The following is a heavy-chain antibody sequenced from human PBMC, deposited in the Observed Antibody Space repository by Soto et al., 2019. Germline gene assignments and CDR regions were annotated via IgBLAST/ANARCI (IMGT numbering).Heavy chain of an antibody. D-gene: IGHD3-22*01. CDR2: INSDGSTI. V-gene: IGHV3-74*01. CDR3: GRGTYYSDRSGYGGAFDI. J-gene: IGHJ3*02. CDR1: GFTFSSYW. Sequence: EVQLVESGGGLVQPGGSLRLSCAVSGFTFSSYWMHWVRQAPGKGLVWVSRINSDGSTISYADSVKGRFTISRDNAKNTLYLQVNSLRAEDTAVYYWGRGTYYSDRSGYGGAFDIWGQGTRVTVSS.